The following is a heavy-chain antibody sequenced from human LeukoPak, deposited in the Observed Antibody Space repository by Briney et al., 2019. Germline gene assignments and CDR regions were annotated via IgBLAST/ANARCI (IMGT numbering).Heavy chain of an antibody. V-gene: IGHV3-9*03. Sequence: GGSLRLSCAASGFIFDDNAMHWVRQAPGKGLEWVSGISWNSGTKVYADSVKGRFTISRDNAKNSLYLQMNSLRAEDMALYYCATRSARGAFDIWGQGTMVTVSS. CDR2: ISWNSGTK. J-gene: IGHJ3*02. D-gene: IGHD6-6*01. CDR1: GFIFDDNA. CDR3: ATRSARGAFDI.